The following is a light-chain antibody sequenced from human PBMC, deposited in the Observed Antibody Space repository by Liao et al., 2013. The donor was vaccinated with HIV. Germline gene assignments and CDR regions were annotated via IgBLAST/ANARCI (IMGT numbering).Light chain of an antibody. CDR1: KLGAKY. CDR2: QDT. J-gene: IGLJ1*01. V-gene: IGLV3-1*01. Sequence: SYELTQPPSVSVSPGQTASITCSGDKLGAKYACWYQQKPGQSPVLVIYQDTKRPSGIPERFSGSNSGNTATLTISRVEAGDEADYYCQLWDSTGDHYVFGTGTKVTVL. CDR3: QLWDSTGDHYV.